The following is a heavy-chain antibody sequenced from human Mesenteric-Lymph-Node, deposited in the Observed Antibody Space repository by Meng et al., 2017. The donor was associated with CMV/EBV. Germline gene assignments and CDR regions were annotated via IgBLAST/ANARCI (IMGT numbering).Heavy chain of an antibody. Sequence: GGSLISCAASGFTFSSYSMNWVRQAPGKGLEWVSSISSSSSYIYYADSVKGRFTISRDNAKNSLYLQMNSLRAEDTAVYYCARDIGNSGYFNWFDPWGQGTLVTVSS. J-gene: IGHJ5*02. D-gene: IGHD3-22*01. CDR2: ISSSSSYI. CDR3: ARDIGNSGYFNWFDP. V-gene: IGHV3-21*01. CDR1: GFTFSSYS.